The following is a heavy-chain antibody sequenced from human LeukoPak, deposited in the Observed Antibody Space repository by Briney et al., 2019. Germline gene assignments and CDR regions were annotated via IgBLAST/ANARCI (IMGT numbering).Heavy chain of an antibody. CDR3: ARGQGYCSSTSCLNWFDP. CDR1: GGSFSGYY. CDR2: INHSGST. Sequence: PSETLSLTCAVYGGSFSGYYWSWIRQPPGKGLEWIGEINHSGSTNYNPSLKSRVTISVDTSKNQFSLKLSSVTAADTAVYYCARGQGYCSSTSCLNWFDPWGQGTLVTASS. D-gene: IGHD2-2*01. V-gene: IGHV4-34*01. J-gene: IGHJ5*02.